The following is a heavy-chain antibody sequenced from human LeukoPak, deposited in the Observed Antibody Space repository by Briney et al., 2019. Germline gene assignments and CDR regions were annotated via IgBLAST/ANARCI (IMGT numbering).Heavy chain of an antibody. CDR3: ARGRQEISMILVVMTGVSYYLDV. CDR1: GGSFSGYY. J-gene: IGHJ6*03. Sequence: SETLSLTCAVYGGSFSGYYWTSIRQSTGKGREWIGEINPRGSTYYNPSLKSRLTIPRGTSKNQSSLRLSSVTAADTAVYYCARGRQEISMILVVMTGVSYYLDVWGKGTTVTVS. V-gene: IGHV4-34*01. D-gene: IGHD3-22*01. CDR2: INPRGST.